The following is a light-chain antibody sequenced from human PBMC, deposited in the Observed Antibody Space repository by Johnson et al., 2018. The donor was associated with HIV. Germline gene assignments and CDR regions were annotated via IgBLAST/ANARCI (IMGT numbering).Light chain of an antibody. J-gene: IGLJ1*01. Sequence: QSVLTQPPSVSAAPGQKVTVSCSGSSSNIGNNYVSWYQQLPRTAPKLLIYDNNKRPSGIPDRFSGSRSGTSATLGITGLQTGDEADYYCGTWDSSLSATVFGTGTKVTVL. CDR1: SSNIGNNY. V-gene: IGLV1-51*01. CDR2: DNN. CDR3: GTWDSSLSATV.